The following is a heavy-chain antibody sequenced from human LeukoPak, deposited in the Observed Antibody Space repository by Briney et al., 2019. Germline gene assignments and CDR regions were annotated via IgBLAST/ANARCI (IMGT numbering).Heavy chain of an antibody. D-gene: IGHD4-17*01. J-gene: IGHJ4*02. CDR3: ARDGPSTVIFDY. CDR1: GDTFTDYY. CDR2: INPNSGGT. V-gene: IGHV1-2*02. Sequence: WASVKVSCKASGDTFTDYYMHWVRQAPGQGLEWMGWINPNSGGTHYAQKFQGRVAMTRDTSLSTAYMELSRLRSDDTAVYYCARDGPSTVIFDYWGQGTLVSVSS.